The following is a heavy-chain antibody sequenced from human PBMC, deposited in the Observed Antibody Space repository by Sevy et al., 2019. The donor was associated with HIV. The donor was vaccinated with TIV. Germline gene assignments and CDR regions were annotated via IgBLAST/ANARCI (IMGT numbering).Heavy chain of an antibody. D-gene: IGHD3-3*01. Sequence: GGSLRLSCAASGFTFSSYSMNWVRQAPGKGLEWVSYISSSSSTIYYADSVKGRFTISRDNAKNSLYLQMNSLRAEDTAVYYCASLYDFWSGYYYYGMDVWGQGTTVTVSS. J-gene: IGHJ6*02. CDR1: GFTFSSYS. CDR3: ASLYDFWSGYYYYGMDV. CDR2: ISSSSSTI. V-gene: IGHV3-48*01.